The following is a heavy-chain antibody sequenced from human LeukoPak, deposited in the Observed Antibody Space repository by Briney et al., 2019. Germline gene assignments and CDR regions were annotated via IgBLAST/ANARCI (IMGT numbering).Heavy chain of an antibody. CDR2: IDPSDSYT. CDR1: GYSFTSYW. J-gene: IGHJ3*02. V-gene: IGHV5-10-1*01. Sequence: AGESLKICCKGSGYSFTSYWISWVRQMPGKGLEWMGRIDPSDSYTNYSPSFQGHVTISADKSISTAYLQWSSLKASDTAMYYCARHWDSSGDDAFDIWGQGTMVTVSS. CDR3: ARHWDSSGDDAFDI. D-gene: IGHD3-22*01.